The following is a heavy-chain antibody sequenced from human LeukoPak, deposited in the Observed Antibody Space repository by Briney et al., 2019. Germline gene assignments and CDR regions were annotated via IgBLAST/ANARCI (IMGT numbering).Heavy chain of an antibody. CDR3: ASPLYYDSSGYLH. Sequence: RGESVKISCKGSGYSFTSYWIGCVRQMPGKGLEWMGIIYPGDSDTRYSPSFQGQVTISADKSISTAYLQWSSLKASDTAMYYCASPLYYDSSGYLHWGQGTLVTVSS. D-gene: IGHD3-22*01. CDR1: GYSFTSYW. J-gene: IGHJ4*02. V-gene: IGHV5-51*01. CDR2: IYPGDSDT.